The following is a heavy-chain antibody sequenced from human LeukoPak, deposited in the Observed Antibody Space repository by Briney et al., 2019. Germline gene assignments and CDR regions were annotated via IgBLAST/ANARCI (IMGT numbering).Heavy chain of an antibody. CDR2: INPSGGST. V-gene: IGHV1-46*01. Sequence: ASVKVSCKASGYTFTRYYIHWVRQAPGQGLEWMGIINPSGGSTSYAQKFQGRVTMTRDMSTSTVYMELSSLRSEDTAVYYCARGRPGGHSWNYWGQGTLVTVSS. CDR3: ARGRPGGHSWNY. J-gene: IGHJ4*02. D-gene: IGHD1-26*01. CDR1: GYTFTRYY.